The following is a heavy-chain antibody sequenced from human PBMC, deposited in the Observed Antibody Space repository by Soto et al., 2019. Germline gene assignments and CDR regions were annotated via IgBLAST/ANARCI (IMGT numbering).Heavy chain of an antibody. Sequence: GGSLRLSCSASGFTFSMFSMHWIRQAPGKGLEYVSGISSNGDSTYYADSVKGRFTISRDNSKNTLYLQMSSLRAVDTAVYYCVHPRSTVQIPPTWGQGTLVTVSS. CDR3: VHPRSTVQIPPT. V-gene: IGHV3-64D*06. CDR2: ISSNGDST. CDR1: GFTFSMFS. J-gene: IGHJ5*02. D-gene: IGHD4-17*01.